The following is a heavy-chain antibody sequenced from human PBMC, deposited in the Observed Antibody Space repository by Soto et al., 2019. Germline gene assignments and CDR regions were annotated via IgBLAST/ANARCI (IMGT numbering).Heavy chain of an antibody. V-gene: IGHV3-30-3*01. D-gene: IGHD1-26*01. J-gene: IGHJ3*02. Sequence: SLRLSCADSGFTFSSYAMHWVRQAPGKGLEWVAVISYDGSNKYYADSVKGRFTISRDNSKNTLYLQMNSLRAEDTAVYYCARDGSYGPACAFYISGQGTILTL. CDR1: GFTFSSYA. CDR2: ISYDGSNK. CDR3: ARDGSYGPACAFYI.